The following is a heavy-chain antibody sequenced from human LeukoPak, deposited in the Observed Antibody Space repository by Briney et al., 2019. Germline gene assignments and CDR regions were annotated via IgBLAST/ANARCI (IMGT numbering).Heavy chain of an antibody. V-gene: IGHV4-39*01. Sequence: PSETLSLTCTVSGGSISSSSYYWGWIRQPPGKGLEWIGSIYYSGSTYYNPSLKGRVTISVDTSKNQFSLKLSSVTAADTAVYYCARHPGKETASFNWFDPWGQGTLVTVSS. D-gene: IGHD4-23*01. J-gene: IGHJ5*02. CDR3: ARHPGKETASFNWFDP. CDR1: GGSISSSSYY. CDR2: IYYSGST.